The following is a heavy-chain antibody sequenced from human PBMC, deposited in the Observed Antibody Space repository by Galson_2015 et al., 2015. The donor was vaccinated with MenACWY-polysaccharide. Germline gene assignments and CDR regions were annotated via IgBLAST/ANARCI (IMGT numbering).Heavy chain of an antibody. Sequence: SLRLSCAASGFTFNRFSMSWVRQAPMKGLEWVSGIGATGGDTHYADPVKGRFSISRDNSKNTLFLQMNSLRAEDTAIYYCARDRITGDSRWEFDFWGQGTLVTVSS. CDR1: GFTFNRFS. J-gene: IGHJ4*02. CDR3: ARDRITGDSRWEFDF. CDR2: IGATGGDT. D-gene: IGHD7-27*01. V-gene: IGHV3-23*01.